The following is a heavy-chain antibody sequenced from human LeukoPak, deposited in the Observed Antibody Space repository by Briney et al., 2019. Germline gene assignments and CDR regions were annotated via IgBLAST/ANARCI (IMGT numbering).Heavy chain of an antibody. CDR2: MNPSGSST. CDR1: GYTFTSYY. V-gene: IGHV1-46*01. D-gene: IGHD2-2*01. CDR3: ARGYCYNSNCYGNFDF. J-gene: IGHJ4*02. Sequence: ASVRVSCTASGYTFTSYYWHRVRQAPGQGLEWMGLMNPSGSSTSNTQKFQGRVTMTRDTSTSTVYMELSSLRSEDTAVYYCARGYCYNSNCYGNFDFWGQGTLVTVSS.